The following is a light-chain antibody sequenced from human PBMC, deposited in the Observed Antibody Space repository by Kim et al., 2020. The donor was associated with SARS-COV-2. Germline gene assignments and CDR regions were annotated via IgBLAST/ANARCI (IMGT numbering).Light chain of an antibody. Sequence: GQSITISCTGTSGDIGYKNYVSWYQHHPGKVPKLLIYDVSKRPSGLSNRFSGSKSGNTASLTISGLQADDESDYYCSSFTSSGTYVFGGGTKVTVL. J-gene: IGLJ3*02. V-gene: IGLV2-14*03. CDR2: DVS. CDR3: SSFTSSGTYV. CDR1: SGDIGYKNY.